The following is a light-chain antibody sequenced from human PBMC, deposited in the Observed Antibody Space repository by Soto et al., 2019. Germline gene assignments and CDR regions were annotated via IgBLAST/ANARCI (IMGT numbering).Light chain of an antibody. V-gene: IGKV1-12*01. J-gene: IGKJ4*01. Sequence: DIQMTQSPSSVSAAVGDRVTITCRTSQGISSWLAWYQQKSGKAPKLLIFAASSLQNVVPSRFSDSGSGTDVTLTISGLQTEDLATYYCQSDNSFPLTVGGGTKVEIK. CDR1: QGISSW. CDR3: QSDNSFPLT. CDR2: AAS.